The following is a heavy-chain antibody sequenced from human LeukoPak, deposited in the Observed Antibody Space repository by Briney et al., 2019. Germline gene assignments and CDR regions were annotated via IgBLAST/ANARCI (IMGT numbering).Heavy chain of an antibody. V-gene: IGHV3-74*01. J-gene: IGHJ4*02. D-gene: IGHD2-15*01. Sequence: GGSLRLSCAASGFTLSSSWMHWVRQVPGEGLVWVARMNEDGRRTDVAGSVRGRSTISRDIAKNTLFLQMNSLRVEDTAVYHCVRDFGGEDDFWGQGTLVAVSS. CDR2: MNEDGRRT. CDR1: GFTLSSSW. CDR3: VRDFGGEDDF.